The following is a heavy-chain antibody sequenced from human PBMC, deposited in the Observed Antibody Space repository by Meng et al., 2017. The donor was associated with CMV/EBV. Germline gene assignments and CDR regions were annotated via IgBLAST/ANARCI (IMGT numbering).Heavy chain of an antibody. V-gene: IGHV3-21*01. CDR1: GFTFSSYS. Sequence: GESLKISCAASGFTFSSYSMNWVRQAPGEGLEWVSSISSSSSYIYYADSVKGRFTISRDNAKNSLYLQMNSLRAEDTAVYYCARGESGDLLWFGSSYPAGFDPWGQGTLVTVSS. D-gene: IGHD3-10*01. CDR2: ISSSSSYI. J-gene: IGHJ5*02. CDR3: ARGESGDLLWFGSSYPAGFDP.